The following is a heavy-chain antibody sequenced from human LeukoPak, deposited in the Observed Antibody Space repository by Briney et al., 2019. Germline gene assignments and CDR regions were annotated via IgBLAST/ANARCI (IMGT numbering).Heavy chain of an antibody. CDR3: ARSQYIGYCSSTSCSIWFDP. Sequence: TLSLTCTVSGGSISSGGYYWSWIRQHPGKGLEWIGYIYYRGSTYYNPSLKSRVTISVDTSKNQFSLKLSSVTAADTAVYYCARSQYIGYCSSTSCSIWFDPWGQGTLVTVSS. CDR1: GGSISSGGYY. D-gene: IGHD2-2*01. CDR2: IYYRGST. J-gene: IGHJ5*02. V-gene: IGHV4-31*03.